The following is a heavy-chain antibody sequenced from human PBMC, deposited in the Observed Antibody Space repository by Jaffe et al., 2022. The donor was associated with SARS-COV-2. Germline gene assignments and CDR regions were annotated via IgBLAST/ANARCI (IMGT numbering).Heavy chain of an antibody. CDR3: AKFSGWEVPDYHFDY. CDR1: GFTFRNFA. Sequence: EVQLLESGGGLVQPGGSLRLSCVASGFTFRNFAMGWVRQAPGKGLEWVSSLHDDGVATYYADSVKGRFTISRDNSQNTLHLQMSSLRGEDTAVYYCAKFSGWEVPDYHFDYWGQGTLVTVSS. D-gene: IGHD2-2*01. V-gene: IGHV3-23*01. CDR2: LHDDGVAT. J-gene: IGHJ4*02.